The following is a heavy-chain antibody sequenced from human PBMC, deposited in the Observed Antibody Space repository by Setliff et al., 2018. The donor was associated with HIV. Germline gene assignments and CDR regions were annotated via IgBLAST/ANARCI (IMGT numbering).Heavy chain of an antibody. D-gene: IGHD2-2*01. J-gene: IGHJ4*02. CDR1: GGPLSGHY. CDR3: VRSSSWSSRLNF. CDR2: TSHSGKT. V-gene: IGHV4-34*01. Sequence: ASETLSLTCAVYGGPLSGHYWSWIRKPPGQGLEWIGETSHSGKTNYNPSLKSRVTISVDTSKYQFSLKLTSVTAADTAVYYCVRSSSWSSRLNFWGPGMLVTVVS.